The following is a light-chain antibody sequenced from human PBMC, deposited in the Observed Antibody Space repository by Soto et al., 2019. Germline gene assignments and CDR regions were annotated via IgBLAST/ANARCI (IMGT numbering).Light chain of an antibody. Sequence: EIVMTQSPATLSVSPGERVTLSCRASQSVSSNLAWYQQKPGQAPRLLIYGASTRATGIPARFSGSVSGTEFTLTISSLQSEDFAVYYCQQYNNWPPMYTFGQGTKLEIK. J-gene: IGKJ2*01. V-gene: IGKV3-15*01. CDR2: GAS. CDR1: QSVSSN. CDR3: QQYNNWPPMYT.